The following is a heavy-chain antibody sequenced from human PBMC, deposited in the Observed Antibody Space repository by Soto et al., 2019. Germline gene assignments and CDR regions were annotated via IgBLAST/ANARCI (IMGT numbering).Heavy chain of an antibody. CDR1: GFTFSSCA. CDR3: AKARLYSSSWYLFDY. D-gene: IGHD6-13*01. Sequence: GGSMRLSCAASGFTFSSCAMSWVRQAPGKGLEWVSAISGSGGSTYYADSVKGRFTISRDNSKNTLYLQMNSLRAEDTAVYYCAKARLYSSSWYLFDYWGQGTLVTVSS. CDR2: ISGSGGST. J-gene: IGHJ4*02. V-gene: IGHV3-23*01.